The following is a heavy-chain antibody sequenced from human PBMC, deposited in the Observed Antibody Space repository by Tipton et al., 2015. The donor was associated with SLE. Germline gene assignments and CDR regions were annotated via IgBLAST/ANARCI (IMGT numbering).Heavy chain of an antibody. CDR2: IIHSGVT. D-gene: IGHD2-2*01. J-gene: IGHJ4*02. CDR1: GESFNGYF. CDR3: ARVAPAEVFDS. Sequence: GLVKPSQTLSLTCAVYGESFNGYFWTWIRQPPGKGLEWIAEIIHSGVTNYNPSLRSRVTISVDMSRNQVSLKLTSVTAADTAVYYCARVAPAEVFDSWGQGTLVTVSS. V-gene: IGHV4-34*12.